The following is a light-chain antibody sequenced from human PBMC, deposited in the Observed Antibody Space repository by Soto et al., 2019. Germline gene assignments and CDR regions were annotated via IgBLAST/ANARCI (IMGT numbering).Light chain of an antibody. CDR2: GAS. CDR3: HQYASSPLT. V-gene: IGKV3-20*01. J-gene: IGKJ4*01. Sequence: EIVLTQSPGTLSLSPGERATLSCRASQGVGRNYLAWYQHKPGQAPRLLIYGASSRATGIPDRFSGSGSGTDFTLIISRMEPEDFAVYYCHQYASSPLTFDGGTKVEIK. CDR1: QGVGRNY.